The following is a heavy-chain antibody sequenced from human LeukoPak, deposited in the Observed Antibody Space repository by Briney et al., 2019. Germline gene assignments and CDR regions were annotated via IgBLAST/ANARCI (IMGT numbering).Heavy chain of an antibody. CDR3: ARGGPVWFGELFAYNWFDP. CDR2: IYYSGST. CDR1: GGSISSSSYY. Sequence: PSETLSLTCTVSGGSISSSSYYWGWIRQPPGKGLEWIGSIYYSGSTYYNPSLKSRVTISVDTSKNQFSLRLSSVTAADTAVYYCARGGPVWFGELFAYNWFDPWGQGTLVTVSS. V-gene: IGHV4-39*07. J-gene: IGHJ5*02. D-gene: IGHD3-10*01.